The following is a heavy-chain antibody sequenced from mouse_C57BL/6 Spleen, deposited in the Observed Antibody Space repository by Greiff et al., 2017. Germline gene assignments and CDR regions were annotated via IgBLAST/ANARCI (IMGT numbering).Heavy chain of an antibody. V-gene: IGHV1-4*01. CDR3: ARGAANGYWCFDV. D-gene: IGHD1-2*01. CDR1: GYTFTSYT. J-gene: IGHJ1*03. Sequence: VQLQQSGAELAKPGASVKLSCKASGYTFTSYTMHWVKQRPGQGLEWIGYIYPSSGCTKYNQKFKDKATLTADKSSSTAYMQLSSLTSEDSAVYYFARGAANGYWCFDVWGTGTTVTVSA. CDR2: IYPSSGCT.